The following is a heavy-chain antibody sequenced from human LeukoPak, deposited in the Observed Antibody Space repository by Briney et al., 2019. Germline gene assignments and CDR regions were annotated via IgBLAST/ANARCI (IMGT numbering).Heavy chain of an antibody. D-gene: IGHD2-2*01. J-gene: IGHJ6*02. CDR3: ARRSGTSWGVDYYYYGMDV. CDR1: GGTFSSYA. CDR2: IIPIFGTA. V-gene: IGHV1-69*05. Sequence: GASVKVSCKASGGTFSSYAISWVRQAPGQGLEWMGGIIPIFGTANYAQKFQGRVTITTDESTSTAYMELSSLRSEDTAVYYCARRSGTSWGVDYYYYGMDVWGQGTTVTVSS.